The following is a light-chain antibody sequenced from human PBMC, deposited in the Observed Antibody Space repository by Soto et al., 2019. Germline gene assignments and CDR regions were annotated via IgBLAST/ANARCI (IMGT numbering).Light chain of an antibody. Sequence: EIVMTQSPATLSVSPGERATLSCRASQSVSDNLAWYQQKPGQDPRLLIYGASIRATGIPARFSGTGSGTEFTLTISSLQSEDFAVYYCQQYNNWPLTFGGGTKVDIK. V-gene: IGKV3-15*01. CDR1: QSVSDN. J-gene: IGKJ4*01. CDR2: GAS. CDR3: QQYNNWPLT.